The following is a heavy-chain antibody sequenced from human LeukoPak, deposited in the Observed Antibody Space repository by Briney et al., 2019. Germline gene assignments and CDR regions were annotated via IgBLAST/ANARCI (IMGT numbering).Heavy chain of an antibody. J-gene: IGHJ5*02. CDR2: INPNSGVT. V-gene: IGHV1-2*02. CDR1: GYTFTGYY. Sequence: ASVKVSCKASGYTFTGYYMHWVRQAPGQGLEWMGWINPNSGVTNYAQKFQGRVTMTRDTSISTAYMELSRLRSDDTAVYYCARVDYYDSSGYYPGFDPWGQGTLVTVSS. CDR3: ARVDYYDSSGYYPGFDP. D-gene: IGHD3-22*01.